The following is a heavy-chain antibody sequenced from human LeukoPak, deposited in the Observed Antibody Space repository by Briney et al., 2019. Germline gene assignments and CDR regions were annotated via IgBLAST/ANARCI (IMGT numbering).Heavy chain of an antibody. CDR3: ASSYGSGSYGRTNYYYYYMDV. J-gene: IGHJ6*03. D-gene: IGHD3-10*01. CDR1: GGTFSSYA. V-gene: IGHV1-69*13. CDR2: IIPIFGTA. Sequence: ASVEVSCKASGGTFSSYAISWVRQAPGQGLEWMGGIIPIFGTANYAQRFQGRVTITADESTSTAYMELSRLRSEGTAVYYCASSYGSGSYGRTNYYYYYMDVWGKGTTVTISS.